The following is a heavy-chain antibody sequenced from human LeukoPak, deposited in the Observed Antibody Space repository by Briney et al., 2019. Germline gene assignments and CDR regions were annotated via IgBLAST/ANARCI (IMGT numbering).Heavy chain of an antibody. CDR2: ISAYNGNT. CDR1: GYTFTSYG. D-gene: IGHD6-19*01. J-gene: IGHJ3*02. V-gene: IGHV1-18*01. CDR3: ARAAGTWGHDGFDI. Sequence: ASVKVSCKASGYTFTSYGISWVRQAPGQGLEWMGWISAYNGNTNYAQKLQGRVNMTTDTSTTTAYMELRSLRSDDTAVYYCARAAGTWGHDGFDIWGQGTMVTVSS.